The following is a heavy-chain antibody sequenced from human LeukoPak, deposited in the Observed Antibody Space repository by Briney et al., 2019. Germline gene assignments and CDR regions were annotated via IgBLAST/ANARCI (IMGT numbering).Heavy chain of an antibody. Sequence: GGSLRLSCAASGFTFSSYAMSWVRQAPGKGLEWVSAISGSGGSTYYADSVKGRFTISRDNSKNTLYLQMNSLRAEDTAVYYCAKDIRGGATYEITIFGVVIAFDYWGQGTLVTVSS. D-gene: IGHD3-3*01. CDR1: GFTFSSYA. CDR3: AKDIRGGATYEITIFGVVIAFDY. V-gene: IGHV3-23*01. J-gene: IGHJ4*02. CDR2: ISGSGGST.